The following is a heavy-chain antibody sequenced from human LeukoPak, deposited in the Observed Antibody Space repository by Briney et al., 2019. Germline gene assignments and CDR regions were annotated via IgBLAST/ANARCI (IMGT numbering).Heavy chain of an antibody. CDR3: AKDLGLPGYMDV. Sequence: GGSLRLSCAASGFTFSTYGMHWVRQAPGKGLEWVAFIRYDGSNKYYADSVKGRFTISRDNSKNTLYLQMNSLRAEDTAVYYCAKDLGLPGYMDVWGKGTTVTISS. CDR2: IRYDGSNK. J-gene: IGHJ6*03. D-gene: IGHD3-10*01. CDR1: GFTFSTYG. V-gene: IGHV3-30*02.